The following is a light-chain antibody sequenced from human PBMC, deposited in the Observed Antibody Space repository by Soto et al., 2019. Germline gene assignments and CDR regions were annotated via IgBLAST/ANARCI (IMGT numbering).Light chain of an antibody. J-gene: IGKJ5*01. Sequence: ESVLTQSPGTLSLSKGERATLSCRASQSVSSSYLAWYQQKPGQAPRLLIYGASGRATGIPDRFSGSGSGTDFTLTISRLEPEDFAVYYCQQYGSSSITFGQGTRLEI. CDR2: GAS. CDR1: QSVSSSY. CDR3: QQYGSSSIT. V-gene: IGKV3-20*01.